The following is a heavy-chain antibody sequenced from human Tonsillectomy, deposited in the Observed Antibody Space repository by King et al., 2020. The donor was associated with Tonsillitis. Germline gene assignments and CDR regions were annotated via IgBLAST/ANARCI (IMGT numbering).Heavy chain of an antibody. V-gene: IGHV1-69*01. J-gene: IGHJ6*02. CDR3: ARHSYGSGSVGYYYYFGMDV. CDR2: IIPIFGTA. D-gene: IGHD3-10*01. CDR1: GGILSTYG. Sequence: QLVQSGAEVKKPGSSVKVSCKASGGILSTYGISWFRQAPGQGLEWMGGIIPIFGTATYAQKFQGRVTITADESTSTAYMELSSLRSEDTAVYYCARHSYGSGSVGYYYYFGMDVWGQGTTVTVSS.